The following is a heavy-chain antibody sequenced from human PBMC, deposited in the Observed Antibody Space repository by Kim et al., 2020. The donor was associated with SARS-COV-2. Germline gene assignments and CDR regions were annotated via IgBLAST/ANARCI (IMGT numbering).Heavy chain of an antibody. CDR3: AKETTIFGGVTSVVDY. CDR1: GFTFDSYA. Sequence: GGSLRLSCAASGFTFDSYAMTWVRQPPGKGLEWVSNISGSGGRTYYVDSVKGRFTISRDNSKNTLYLQINSLRAEDTAVYYCAKETTIFGGVTSVVDYWGQGILVTVSS. D-gene: IGHD3-3*01. CDR2: ISGSGGRT. J-gene: IGHJ4*02. V-gene: IGHV3-23*01.